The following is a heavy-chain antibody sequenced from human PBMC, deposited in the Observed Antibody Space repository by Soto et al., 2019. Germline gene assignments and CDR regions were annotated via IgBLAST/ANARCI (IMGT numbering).Heavy chain of an antibody. CDR2: IYPGDSDT. CDR1: GYSFTSYW. CDR3: ARHPIVVVGSSAFDI. Sequence: GESLKISCKGSGYSFTSYWIGWVRQMPGKGLEWMGIIYPGDSDTRYSPSFQGQVTISADKSISTAYLQWSSLKASDTAMYYCARHPIVVVGSSAFDIWGQGTMVTVSS. D-gene: IGHD2-21*01. V-gene: IGHV5-51*01. J-gene: IGHJ3*02.